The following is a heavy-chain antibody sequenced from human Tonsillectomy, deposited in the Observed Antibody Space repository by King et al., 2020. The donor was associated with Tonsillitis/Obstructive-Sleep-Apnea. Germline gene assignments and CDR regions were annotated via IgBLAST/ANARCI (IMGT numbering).Heavy chain of an antibody. CDR1: GGSISSYY. CDR3: ARRYYGGSPRPQRKDAFDI. CDR2: IYYSGST. V-gene: IGHV4-59*08. J-gene: IGHJ3*02. Sequence: VQLQESGPGLVKPSETLSLTCTVSGGSISSYYWSWIRQPPGKGLEWIGYIYYSGSTNYNPSLKSRVTISVDTSKNQFSLKLSSVTAADTAVYYCARRYYGGSPRPQRKDAFDIWGQGTMVTVSS. D-gene: IGHD4-23*01.